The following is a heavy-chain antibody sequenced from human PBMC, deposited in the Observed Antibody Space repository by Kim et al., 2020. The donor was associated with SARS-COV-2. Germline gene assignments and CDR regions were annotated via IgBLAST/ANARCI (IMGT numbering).Heavy chain of an antibody. D-gene: IGHD4-17*01. CDR2: ISGSGGST. CDR3: AKPRKPYGADESHFDY. CDR1: GFTFSSYA. V-gene: IGHV3-23*01. J-gene: IGHJ4*02. Sequence: GGSLRLSCAASGFTFSSYAMSWVRQAPGKGLEWVSAISGSGGSTYYADSVKGRFTISRDNSKNTLYLQMNSLRAEDTAVYYCAKPRKPYGADESHFDYWGQGTLVTVSS.